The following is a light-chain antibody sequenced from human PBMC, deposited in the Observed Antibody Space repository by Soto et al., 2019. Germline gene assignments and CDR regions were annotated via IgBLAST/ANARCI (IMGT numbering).Light chain of an antibody. V-gene: IGKV3-20*01. J-gene: IGKJ1*01. CDR3: QQYGSSGT. Sequence: EIVLTQSPATLSVSPGDNATLSCRASQSVGSHVVWYQQKPGQAPRLLISDSSNRATGIPDRFSGSGSGTDFTLTISRLEPEDFAVYYCQQYGSSGTFGQGTKVDIK. CDR2: DSS. CDR1: QSVGSH.